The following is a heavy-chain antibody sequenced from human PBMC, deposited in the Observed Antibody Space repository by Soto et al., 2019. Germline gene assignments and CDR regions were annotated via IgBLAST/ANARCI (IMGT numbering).Heavy chain of an antibody. J-gene: IGHJ4*02. CDR3: ARDFSTGVLDY. D-gene: IGHD3-10*01. Sequence: EVQLVESGGGLVQPGGSLRLSCAASGFTFSSYDMHWVRQVTGKGLEWVSAIGTAGDAYYPNSVKGRFTISRENAKNSLYLQMNSLRAGDTAVYYCARDFSTGVLDYWGQGTLVTVSS. V-gene: IGHV3-13*04. CDR1: GFTFSSYD. CDR2: IGTAGDA.